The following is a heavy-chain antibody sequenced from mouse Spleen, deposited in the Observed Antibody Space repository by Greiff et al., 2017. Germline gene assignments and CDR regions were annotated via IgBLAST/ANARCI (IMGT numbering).Heavy chain of an antibody. D-gene: IGHD1-1*02. CDR1: GFTFSSYA. CDR2: ISSGGSYT. V-gene: IGHV5-9-1*01. J-gene: IGHJ3*01. Sequence: EVMLVESGGGLVKPGGSLKLSCAASGFTFSSYAMSWVRQTPEKRLEWVATISSGGSYTYYPDSVKGRFTISRDNAKNTLYLQMSSLRSEDTAMYYCARWELLHGGFAYWGQGTLVTVSA. CDR3: ARWELLHGGFAY.